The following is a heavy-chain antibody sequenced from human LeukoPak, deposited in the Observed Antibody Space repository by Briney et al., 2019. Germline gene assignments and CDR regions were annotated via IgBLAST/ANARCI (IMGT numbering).Heavy chain of an antibody. CDR2: ISASGGST. D-gene: IGHD3-9*01. V-gene: IGHV3-23*01. J-gene: IGHJ4*02. Sequence: GGSLRLSCAASGFTFSNYAMNWVGQAPGKGLEWVSGISASGGSTYYAGSVKGRFTISRDDSKNTLYLQMNSLRAEDTAIYYCAKSMKSFDILTGLDYWGQGTQVTVSS. CDR3: AKSMKSFDILTGLDY. CDR1: GFTFSNYA.